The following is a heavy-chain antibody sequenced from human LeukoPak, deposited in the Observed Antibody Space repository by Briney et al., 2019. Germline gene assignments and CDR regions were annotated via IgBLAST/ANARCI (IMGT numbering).Heavy chain of an antibody. J-gene: IGHJ4*02. CDR2: ISAYNGNT. Sequence: GASVKVSCKASGYTFTSYGISWVRQAPGQGLEWMGWISAYNGNTNYAQKLQGRVTMTTDTSTSTAYMELRSLRSDDTAVYYCARKLSRRDYGALDFDYWGQGTLVPVS. CDR3: ARKLSRRDYGALDFDY. CDR1: GYTFTSYG. V-gene: IGHV1-18*01. D-gene: IGHD4-17*01.